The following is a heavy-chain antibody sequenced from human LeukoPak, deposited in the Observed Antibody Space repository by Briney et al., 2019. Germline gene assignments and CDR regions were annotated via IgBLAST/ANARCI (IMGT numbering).Heavy chain of an antibody. CDR3: ARDSVPLRYFDWLSPFDY. D-gene: IGHD3-9*01. J-gene: IGHJ4*02. CDR2: INPSGGST. Sequence: ASVKVSCKASGGAFSSYAISWVRQAPGQGLEWMGIINPSGGSTSYAQKFQGRVTMTRDMSTSTVYMELSSLRSEDTAVYYCARDSVPLRYFDWLSPFDYWGQGTLVTVSS. V-gene: IGHV1-46*01. CDR1: GGAFSSYA.